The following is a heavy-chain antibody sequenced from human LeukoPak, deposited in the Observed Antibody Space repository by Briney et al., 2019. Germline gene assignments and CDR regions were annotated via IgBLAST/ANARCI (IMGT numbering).Heavy chain of an antibody. V-gene: IGHV4-59*01. CDR2: ILYSGSA. CDR3: ARNGGDYVFDY. D-gene: IGHD4-17*01. J-gene: IGHJ4*02. CDR1: GGSISSYY. Sequence: SETLSLTCTVSGGSISSYYWSWIRQPPGKGLEWIGYILYSGSAIYNPSLKSRVSISIDTSKNQFSLRLSSVTAADTAVYYCARNGGDYVFDYWGQGTLVTVSS.